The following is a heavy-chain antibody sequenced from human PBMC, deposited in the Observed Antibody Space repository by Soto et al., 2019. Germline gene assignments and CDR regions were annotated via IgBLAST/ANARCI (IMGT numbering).Heavy chain of an antibody. J-gene: IGHJ5*02. CDR3: ARDRGYCISTSCYANWFDP. Sequence: QVQLVESGGGVVQPGRSLRLSCAASGFTFSSYAMHWVRQAPGKVLEWVAVISYDGSNKYYADSVKGRFTISRDNSKNTLYQQMNSLRAEDTPVYYCARDRGYCISTSCYANWFDPWGQGTLVTVSS. CDR2: ISYDGSNK. V-gene: IGHV3-30-3*01. CDR1: GFTFSSYA. D-gene: IGHD2-2*01.